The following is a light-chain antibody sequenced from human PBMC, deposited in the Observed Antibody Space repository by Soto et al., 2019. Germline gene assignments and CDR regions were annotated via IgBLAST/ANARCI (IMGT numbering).Light chain of an antibody. CDR3: QQRSNWPWT. Sequence: ESVLKQSPGTLSLSPGKRANLSCRASQSVISYLACYQQKPGQAPRLLLSDASNRAPGIPVRFSGSGSGTDFTLSISSLEPEDFAVYYCQQRSNWPWTFGQGTKVEIK. CDR1: QSVISY. CDR2: DAS. J-gene: IGKJ1*01. V-gene: IGKV3-11*01.